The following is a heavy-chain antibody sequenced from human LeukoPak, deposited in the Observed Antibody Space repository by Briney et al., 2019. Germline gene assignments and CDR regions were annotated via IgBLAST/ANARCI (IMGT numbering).Heavy chain of an antibody. D-gene: IGHD3-16*01. V-gene: IGHV3-21*01. Sequence: GGSLRLSCTASGFTFSSHNMNWVRQSPGKGLEWVSSISSGSSYIYYADSVQGRLTISRDNAKNSLYLQMSSLTAEDTAVYYCARDRQGFMSEWPNWFDPWGQGALVTVSS. CDR1: GFTFSSHN. CDR2: ISSGSSYI. J-gene: IGHJ5*02. CDR3: ARDRQGFMSEWPNWFDP.